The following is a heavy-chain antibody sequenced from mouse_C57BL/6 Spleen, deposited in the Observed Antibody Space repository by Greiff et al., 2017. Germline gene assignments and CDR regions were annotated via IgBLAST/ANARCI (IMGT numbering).Heavy chain of an antibody. D-gene: IGHD3-2*02. CDR1: GYTFTDYE. CDR2: IDPETGGT. V-gene: IGHV1-15*01. J-gene: IGHJ2*01. CDR3: TKGTKDSSGYFDY. Sequence: VQGVESGAELVRPGASVTLSCKASGYTFTDYEMHWVKQTPVHGLEWIGAIDPETGGTAYNQKFKGKAILAADKSSSTAYMELRSLTSEDSAVYYCTKGTKDSSGYFDYWGQGTTLTVSS.